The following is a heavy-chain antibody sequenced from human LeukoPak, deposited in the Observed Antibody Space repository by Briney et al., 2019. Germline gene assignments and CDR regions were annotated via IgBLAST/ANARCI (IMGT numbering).Heavy chain of an antibody. CDR2: IYYSGST. J-gene: IGHJ4*02. CDR3: ARDSDYYDSSGLTSDY. V-gene: IGHV4-30-4*01. D-gene: IGHD3-22*01. Sequence: PSETLSLTCTVSGGSIRSNNYYWSWIRQPPGKGLEWIGYIYYSGSTYYNPSLKSRVTISVDTSKNQFSLKLSSVTAADTAVYYCARDSDYYDSSGLTSDYWGQGTLVTVSS. CDR1: GGSIRSNNYY.